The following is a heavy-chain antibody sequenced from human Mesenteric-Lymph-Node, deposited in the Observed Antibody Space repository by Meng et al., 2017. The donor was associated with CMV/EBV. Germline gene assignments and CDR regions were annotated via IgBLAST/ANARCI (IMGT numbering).Heavy chain of an antibody. Sequence: SETLSLTCTVSGSSISNGYYWGWIRQPPGKGLEWIGSIYHSGSTYYNPSLKSRVTISVDTSKNQFSLRLTSVTAADTAVYYCARDGADYGDYGSYNWFDPWGQGTLVTVSS. CDR2: IYHSGST. V-gene: IGHV4-38-2*02. J-gene: IGHJ5*02. CDR3: ARDGADYGDYGSYNWFDP. D-gene: IGHD4-17*01. CDR1: GSSISNGYY.